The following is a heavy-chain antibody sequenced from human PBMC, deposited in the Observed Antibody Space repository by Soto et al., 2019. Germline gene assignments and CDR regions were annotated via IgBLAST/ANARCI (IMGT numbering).Heavy chain of an antibody. D-gene: IGHD6-19*01. CDR3: AKQRVYSSGWYGAFDI. V-gene: IGHV3-23*01. Sequence: EVQLLESGGGLVPPGGSLRLSCAASGFTFTSYAMSCVRQSPGKGLEWVSLISGSGGSTYYADSVKGRFTISRDDSKNAVYLQMDSLRAEYTAVYYCAKQRVYSSGWYGAFDIWGQGTMVTVSS. CDR2: ISGSGGST. CDR1: GFTFTSYA. J-gene: IGHJ3*02.